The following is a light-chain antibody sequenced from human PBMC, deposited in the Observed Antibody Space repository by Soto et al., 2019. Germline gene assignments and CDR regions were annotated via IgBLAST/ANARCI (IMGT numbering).Light chain of an antibody. CDR1: QSVNSN. CDR3: QQYHFWPPLN. CDR2: DAS. J-gene: IGKJ4*01. Sequence: EIVMTQSPATLSVSPGERATLSCRASQSVNSNLAWYRQKPGQAPRLRISDASTRATVVPARFSGSGSGTEFTRIISSLQYQDSGIYYCQQYHFWPPLNFCGGTKVEIK. V-gene: IGKV3-15*01.